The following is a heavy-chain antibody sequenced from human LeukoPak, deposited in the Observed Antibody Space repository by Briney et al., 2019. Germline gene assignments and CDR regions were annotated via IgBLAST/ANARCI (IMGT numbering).Heavy chain of an antibody. CDR3: ARDPLVVVPAAISGLGYYYYYGMDV. CDR1: SGSISSGGYY. D-gene: IGHD2-2*01. J-gene: IGHJ6*02. Sequence: SETLSLTCTVSSGSISSGGYYWSWIRQHPGKGLEWIGYIYYSGSTYYNPSLKSRVTISVDTSKNQFSLKLSSVTAADTAVYYCARDPLVVVPAAISGLGYYYYYGMDVWGQGTTVTVSS. V-gene: IGHV4-31*03. CDR2: IYYSGST.